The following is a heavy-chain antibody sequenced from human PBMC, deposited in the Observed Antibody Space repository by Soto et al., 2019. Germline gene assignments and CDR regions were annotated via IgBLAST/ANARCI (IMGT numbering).Heavy chain of an antibody. CDR3: AIGGSLIYYYYGMDV. J-gene: IGHJ6*02. V-gene: IGHV1-69*13. CDR1: GGTFSSYA. Sequence: GASVKVSCKASGGTFSSYAISWVRQAPGQGLEWMGGIIPIFGTANYAQKFQGRVTITADESTSTAYMELSSLRSEDTAVYYCAIGGSLIYYYYGMDVWGQGTTVTVSS. D-gene: IGHD3-3*01. CDR2: IIPIFGTA.